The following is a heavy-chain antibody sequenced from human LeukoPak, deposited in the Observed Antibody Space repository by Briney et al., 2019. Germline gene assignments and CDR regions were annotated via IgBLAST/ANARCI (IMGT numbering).Heavy chain of an antibody. CDR2: IYYSGST. V-gene: IGHV4-30-4*01. Sequence: PSQTLSLTCTVSGGSISSGDYYWSWIRQPPGKGLEWIGYIYYSGSTYYNPSLKSRVTISVDTSKNQFSLKLSSVTAADTAVYYCAREGVAARGSHYYGMDVWGQGTTVSVSS. D-gene: IGHD6-6*01. CDR1: GGSISSGDYY. J-gene: IGHJ6*02. CDR3: AREGVAARGSHYYGMDV.